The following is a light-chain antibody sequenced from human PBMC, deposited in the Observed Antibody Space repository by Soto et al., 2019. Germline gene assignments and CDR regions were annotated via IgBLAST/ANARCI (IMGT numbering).Light chain of an antibody. CDR3: QQYGRSSWT. CDR2: GAS. Sequence: EIVLTQSPGTLSLSPGERATLSCRTSQSVSINDLAWYQQKPGQAPRLLIYGASIRATVIPDRFSGSGSGTDFTLTISRLEPEDCAVYYCQQYGRSSWTFGQGTKVEVQ. V-gene: IGKV3-20*01. J-gene: IGKJ1*01. CDR1: QSVSIND.